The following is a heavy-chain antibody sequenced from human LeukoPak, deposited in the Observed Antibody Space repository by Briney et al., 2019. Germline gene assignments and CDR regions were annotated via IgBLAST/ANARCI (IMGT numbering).Heavy chain of an antibody. Sequence: SETLSLTCTVSGGSISSYYWSWIRQPPGKGLEWIGYIYYSGSTNYNPSLKSRVTISVDTSKKQFSLKLSSVTAADTAVYYCAGEFRYGSGSYYNLGGYFDYWGQGTLVTVSS. CDR2: IYYSGST. J-gene: IGHJ4*02. CDR3: AGEFRYGSGSYYNLGGYFDY. D-gene: IGHD3-10*01. V-gene: IGHV4-59*01. CDR1: GGSISSYY.